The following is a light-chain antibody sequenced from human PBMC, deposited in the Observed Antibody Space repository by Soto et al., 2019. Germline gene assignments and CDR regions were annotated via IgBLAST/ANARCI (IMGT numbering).Light chain of an antibody. Sequence: EIVLTQSPGTLSSSPGERATLSCRASQIVTSNYLAWYQQKPGQAPRLLIYDKSSRAPGVPARFSGSGTGTDFTLTINSLQSEDVGVYYCQQYNNWPPSTFGQGTRLEIK. CDR1: QIVTSN. CDR3: QQYNNWPPST. J-gene: IGKJ5*01. CDR2: DKS. V-gene: IGKV3-15*01.